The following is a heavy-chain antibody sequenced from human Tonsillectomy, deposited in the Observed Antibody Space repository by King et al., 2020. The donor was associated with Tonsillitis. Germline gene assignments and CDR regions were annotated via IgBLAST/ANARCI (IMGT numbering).Heavy chain of an antibody. CDR2: TDWDVEK. J-gene: IGHJ5*02. CDR1: GFSLSTDEMR. Sequence: VTLKESGPALVKPTQTLTLTCTFSGFSLSTDEMRVSWVRQPPGKALECLARTDWDVEKFYSTSLKTRLTISRDTSKNQVVLRMTNMDPGDTATYYCTRSQAGSNWFDPWGRGTLVTVSS. CDR3: TRSQAGSNWFDP. V-gene: IGHV2-70*04.